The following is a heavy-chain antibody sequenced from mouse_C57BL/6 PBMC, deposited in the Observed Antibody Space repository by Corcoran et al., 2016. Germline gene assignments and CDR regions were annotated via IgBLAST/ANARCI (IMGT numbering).Heavy chain of an antibody. V-gene: IGHV9-3*01. J-gene: IGHJ2*01. Sequence: QIQLVQSGPELKKPGETVKISCKASGYTFTTYGMSWVKQAPGKGLKWMGWINTYSGVPTYADDFKGRFAFSLETSASTAYLQINNLKNEDMATYFCEREDYWGQGTTLTVSS. CDR3: EREDY. CDR1: GYTFTTYG. CDR2: INTYSGVP.